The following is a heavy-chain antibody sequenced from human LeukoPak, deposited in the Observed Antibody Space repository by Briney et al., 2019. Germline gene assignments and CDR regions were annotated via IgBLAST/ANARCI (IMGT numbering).Heavy chain of an antibody. CDR3: ARDGGAIYYYDSSGYSPTDAFDM. CDR1: GYTFTNSY. D-gene: IGHD3-22*01. Sequence: AASVKVSCKASGYTFTNSYIHWVRQAPGQRLEWTGMINPRGGYTSYAQQFQGRVAMTRDTSTSSVYMELSSLRSEDTAVYYCARDGGAIYYYDSSGYSPTDAFDMWGQGTMVTVSS. V-gene: IGHV1-46*01. J-gene: IGHJ3*02. CDR2: INPRGGYT.